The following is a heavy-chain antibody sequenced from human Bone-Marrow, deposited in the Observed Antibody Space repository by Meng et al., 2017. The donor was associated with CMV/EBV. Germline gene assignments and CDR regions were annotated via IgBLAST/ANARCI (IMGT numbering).Heavy chain of an antibody. CDR3: ARARGSHYFDY. Sequence: SETLSLTCSVSGGAISNYYWSWIRQPPGKGLEWIGYVYYSGTTNYNPSLKSRVSISVDTSKNQFSLKLSSMTAADTAVYYCARARGSHYFDYWGQGTLVTVSS. V-gene: IGHV4-59*01. D-gene: IGHD3-10*01. CDR2: VYYSGTT. CDR1: GGAISNYY. J-gene: IGHJ4*02.